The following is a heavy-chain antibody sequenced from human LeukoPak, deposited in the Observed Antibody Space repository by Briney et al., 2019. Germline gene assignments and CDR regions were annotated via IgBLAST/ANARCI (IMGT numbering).Heavy chain of an antibody. CDR3: AKDGEWFGELLTTYYYYMDV. CDR1: GFTFSSYS. CDR2: ISSSSSYI. J-gene: IGHJ6*03. V-gene: IGHV3-21*01. Sequence: GGSLRLSCAASGFTFSSYSMNWVRQAPGKGLEWVSSISSSSSYIYYADSVKGRFTISRDNAKNSLYLQMNSLRAEDTAVYYCAKDGEWFGELLTTYYYYMDVWGKGTTVTVSS. D-gene: IGHD3-10*01.